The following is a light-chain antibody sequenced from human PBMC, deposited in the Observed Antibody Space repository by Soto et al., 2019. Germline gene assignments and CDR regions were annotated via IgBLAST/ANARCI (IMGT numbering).Light chain of an antibody. J-gene: IGKJ2*01. V-gene: IGKV1-8*01. CDR2: AAS. CDR1: QGISSY. Sequence: AIRMTQSPSSFSASTGDRVTITCRASQGISSYLAWYQQKPGKAPKLLVYAASTLHYGVPSRFSGSGSGTDLLLTISWLHSEDFVYYFCHQYYTSPQTFGQGTKLEIK. CDR3: HQYYTSPQT.